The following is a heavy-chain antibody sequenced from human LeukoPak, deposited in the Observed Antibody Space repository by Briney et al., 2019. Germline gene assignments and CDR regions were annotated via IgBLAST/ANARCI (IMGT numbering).Heavy chain of an antibody. CDR1: GFTFSSYN. D-gene: IGHD2-15*01. V-gene: IGHV3-21*01. CDR2: ISRTGSYI. J-gene: IGHJ4*02. Sequence: GGSLRLPCAASGFTFSSYNMNWVRRAPGRGLEWVSSISRTGSYIYYADSVKGRFTISRDNAQNSLYLQMNSLRVEDTAVYYCARVLETDCRGGSCYSGLDYWGQGTLVTVSS. CDR3: ARVLETDCRGGSCYSGLDY.